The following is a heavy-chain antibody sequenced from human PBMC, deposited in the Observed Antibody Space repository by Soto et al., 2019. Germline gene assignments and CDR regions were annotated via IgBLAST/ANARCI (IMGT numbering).Heavy chain of an antibody. Sequence: PSETLSLTSPVSGCSISSGGYYWSWIRQHPGKGLEWIGYIYYSGSTYYNPSLKSRVTISVNTSKNQFSLKLSSVTAADTAVYYCARGSRLFAFDYWGQGTLVTVSS. CDR2: IYYSGST. CDR3: ARGSRLFAFDY. CDR1: GCSISSGGYY. D-gene: IGHD3-22*01. V-gene: IGHV4-31*03. J-gene: IGHJ4*02.